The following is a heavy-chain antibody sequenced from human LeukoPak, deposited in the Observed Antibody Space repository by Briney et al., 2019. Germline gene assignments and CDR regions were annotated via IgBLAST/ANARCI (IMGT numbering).Heavy chain of an antibody. J-gene: IGHJ3*02. V-gene: IGHV4-34*01. Sequence: PSETLSLTCAVYGGSFSGYYWSRIRQPPGKGLEWIGEINHSGSTNYNPSLKSRVTISVDTSKNQFSLKLNSVTAADTAVYYCARGAPKEIQLWLRLRGVAFDIWGQGTMVTVSS. D-gene: IGHD5-18*01. CDR1: GGSFSGYY. CDR3: ARGAPKEIQLWLRLRGVAFDI. CDR2: INHSGST.